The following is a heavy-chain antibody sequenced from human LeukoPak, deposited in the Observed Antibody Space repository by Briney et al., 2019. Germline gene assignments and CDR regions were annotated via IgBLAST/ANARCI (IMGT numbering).Heavy chain of an antibody. CDR3: ARGGPAMVTAPHC. CDR2: IIPILGIA. V-gene: IGHV1-69*04. CDR1: GGTFSSYA. D-gene: IGHD5-18*01. J-gene: IGHJ4*02. Sequence: EASVKVSCKASGGTFSSYAISWVRQAPGQGLEWMGRIIPILGIANYAQKIQGRVTITADKSTSTAYMELSSLRSEDTAVYYCARGGPAMVTAPHCWGQGTLVTVSS.